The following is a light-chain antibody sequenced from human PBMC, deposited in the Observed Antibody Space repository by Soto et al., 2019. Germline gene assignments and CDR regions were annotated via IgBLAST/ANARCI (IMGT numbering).Light chain of an antibody. J-gene: IGLJ1*01. CDR1: SSNIGAGYD. CDR3: QSYDSSLSSSNV. CDR2: GNS. Sequence: QSVLTQPPSVSGAPGQSVTISCTGSSSNIGAGYDVHWYQQLPGTAPRLLIYGNSKPPSGVPDRFSGSRSGTSASLAITGLHAEDEADYYCQSYDSSLSSSNVFGTGTKVTVL. V-gene: IGLV1-40*01.